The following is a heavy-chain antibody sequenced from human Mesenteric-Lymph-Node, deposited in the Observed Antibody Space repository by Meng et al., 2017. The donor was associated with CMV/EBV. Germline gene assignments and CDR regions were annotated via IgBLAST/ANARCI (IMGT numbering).Heavy chain of an antibody. V-gene: IGHV1-18*04. Sequence: ASVKVSCKASGYTFIGYYIHWVRQAPGQGLEWMGWISAYNGNTNYAQKLQGRVTMTTDTSTSTAYMELRRLRSDDTAVYYCARAGPSITMIVVVINDAFDIWGQGTMVTVSS. D-gene: IGHD3-22*01. CDR3: ARAGPSITMIVVVINDAFDI. CDR2: ISAYNGNT. CDR1: GYTFIGYY. J-gene: IGHJ3*02.